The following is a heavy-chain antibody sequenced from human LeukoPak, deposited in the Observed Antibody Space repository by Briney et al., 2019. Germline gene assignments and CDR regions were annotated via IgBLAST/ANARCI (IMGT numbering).Heavy chain of an antibody. D-gene: IGHD3-9*01. J-gene: IGHJ6*03. CDR1: GGTFSSYA. V-gene: IGHV1-69*13. Sequence: SVKVSCKASGGTFSSYAISWVRQAPGQGLEWMGGIIPIFGTANYAQKFQGRVTITADESTSAAYMELSSLRSEDTAVYYCARNRDILTGPAWYYYYYMDVWGKGTTVTVSS. CDR3: ARNRDILTGPAWYYYYYMDV. CDR2: IIPIFGTA.